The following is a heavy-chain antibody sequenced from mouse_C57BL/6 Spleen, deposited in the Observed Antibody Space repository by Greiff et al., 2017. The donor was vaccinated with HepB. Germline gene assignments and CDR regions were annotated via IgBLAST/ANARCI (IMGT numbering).Heavy chain of an antibody. CDR1: GYTFTSYG. V-gene: IGHV1-81*01. Sequence: QVQLQQSGAELARPGASVKLSCKASGYTFTSYGISWVKQRTGQGLEWIGEIYPRSGNTYYNEKFKGKATLTADKSSSTAYMELRSPTSEDSAVYFCARPHGSSYRYFDVWGTGTTVTVSS. J-gene: IGHJ1*03. CDR2: IYPRSGNT. CDR3: ARPHGSSYRYFDV. D-gene: IGHD1-1*01.